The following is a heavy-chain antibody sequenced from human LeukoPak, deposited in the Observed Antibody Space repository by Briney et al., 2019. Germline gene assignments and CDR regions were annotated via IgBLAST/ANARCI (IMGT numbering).Heavy chain of an antibody. CDR3: ATETNGRHYDY. J-gene: IGHJ4*02. Sequence: GGSLRLSCTASGLTFSTSGFNWVRQAPGKGLEWVASIGPTGSDRYHADSIKGRFTISRDNANNFLYLQMNSLRAEDTAVYYCATETNGRHYDYWGQRTLLTVSS. CDR1: GLTFSTSG. D-gene: IGHD1-14*01. CDR2: IGPTGSDR. V-gene: IGHV3-21*06.